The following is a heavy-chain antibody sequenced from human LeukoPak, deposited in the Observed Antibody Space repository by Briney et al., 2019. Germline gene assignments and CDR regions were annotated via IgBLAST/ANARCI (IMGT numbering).Heavy chain of an antibody. V-gene: IGHV1-2*02. J-gene: IGHJ6*03. CDR3: ARDQVYCSGGSCPTGYYYYYYMDV. D-gene: IGHD2-15*01. Sequence: VASVKVSCKASGYTFTNYAMNWVRQAPGQGLEWMGWINPNSGGTNYAQKFQGRVTMTRDTSISTAYMELSRLRSDDTAVYYCARDQVYCSGGSCPTGYYYYYYMDVWGKGTTVTVSS. CDR1: GYTFTNYA. CDR2: INPNSGGT.